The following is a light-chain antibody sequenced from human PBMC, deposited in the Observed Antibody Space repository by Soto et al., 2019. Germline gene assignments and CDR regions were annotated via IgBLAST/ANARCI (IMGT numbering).Light chain of an antibody. CDR3: QQGNSWPPTFT. V-gene: IGKV3-11*01. Sequence: EIVLTQSPATLSLSPGERATLSCRASQSVGSFLAWYQQKPGQAPRLLIYDTSLGATGIPARFSGSGAGTDFTHTISSLEPEDFAVYYCQQGNSWPPTFTFGKGTRLEIK. CDR1: QSVGSF. J-gene: IGKJ5*01. CDR2: DTS.